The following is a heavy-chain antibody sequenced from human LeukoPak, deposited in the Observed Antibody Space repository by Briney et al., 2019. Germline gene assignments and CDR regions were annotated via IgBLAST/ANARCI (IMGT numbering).Heavy chain of an antibody. Sequence: GGSLRLSCAASAFTFSSYNMNWVRQAPGKGLEWVSSISSSSSYIYYADSVKGRFTISRDNAKNSLYLQMNSLRAEDTAVYYCARDWGHYYDSSGYWYYWGQGTLVTVSS. J-gene: IGHJ4*02. CDR1: AFTFSSYN. D-gene: IGHD3-22*01. CDR3: ARDWGHYYDSSGYWYY. CDR2: ISSSSSYI. V-gene: IGHV3-21*01.